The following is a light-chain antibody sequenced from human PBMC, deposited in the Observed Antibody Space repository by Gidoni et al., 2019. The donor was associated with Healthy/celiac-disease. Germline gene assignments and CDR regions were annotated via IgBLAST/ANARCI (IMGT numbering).Light chain of an antibody. CDR2: DAS. CDR3: QQRSNWPT. J-gene: IGKJ3*01. CDR1: QSVSSY. Sequence: EIVLTQSPATLSFAPGERATLSCRASQSVSSYLAWYQQKPGQSPRLLIYDASNMATGIPARFSGSGSGTDFTLTISSLEPEDFAVYYCQQRSNWPTFGPGTKVDIK. V-gene: IGKV3-11*01.